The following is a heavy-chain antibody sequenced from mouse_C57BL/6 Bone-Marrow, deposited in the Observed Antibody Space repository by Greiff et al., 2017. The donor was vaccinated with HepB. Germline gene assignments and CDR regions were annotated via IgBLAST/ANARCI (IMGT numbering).Heavy chain of an antibody. Sequence: EVKVVESGPGLAKPSQTLSLTCSVTGYSITSDYWNWIRKFPGNKLEYMGYISYSGSTYYNPSLKSRISITRDTSKNQYYLQLNSVTTEDTATYYCASGALRGIYYAMDYWGQGTSVTVSS. J-gene: IGHJ4*01. CDR3: ASGALRGIYYAMDY. CDR2: ISYSGST. CDR1: GYSITSDY. V-gene: IGHV3-8*01. D-gene: IGHD3-2*02.